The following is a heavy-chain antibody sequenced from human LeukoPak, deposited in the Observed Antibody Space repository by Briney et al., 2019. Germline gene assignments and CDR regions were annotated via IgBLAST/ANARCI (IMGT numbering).Heavy chain of an antibody. Sequence: SETLSLTCTVSGGSISIYSWSWIRQPAGKGLDWIGRIYTSGSTNYNPSLKSRVTMSVDTSKNQFSLKLSSVTAADTAVYYCARDRNAAGAPFDYWGQGTLVTVSS. CDR3: ARDRNAAGAPFDY. D-gene: IGHD1-1*01. J-gene: IGHJ4*02. CDR2: IYTSGST. CDR1: GGSISIYS. V-gene: IGHV4-4*07.